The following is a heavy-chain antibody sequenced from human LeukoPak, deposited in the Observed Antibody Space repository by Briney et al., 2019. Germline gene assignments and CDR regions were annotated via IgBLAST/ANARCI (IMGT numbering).Heavy chain of an antibody. Sequence: SQTLSLTCTVSGYSISSGYYWGWIRQPPGKGLEWIGSIYHSGSTYYNPSLKSRVTISVDTSKNQFSLKLSSVTAADTAVYYCARSVYDYVWGSYRYLFDPWGQGTLVTVSS. J-gene: IGHJ5*02. CDR1: GYSISSGYY. V-gene: IGHV4-38-2*02. CDR3: ARSVYDYVWGSYRYLFDP. D-gene: IGHD3-16*02. CDR2: IYHSGST.